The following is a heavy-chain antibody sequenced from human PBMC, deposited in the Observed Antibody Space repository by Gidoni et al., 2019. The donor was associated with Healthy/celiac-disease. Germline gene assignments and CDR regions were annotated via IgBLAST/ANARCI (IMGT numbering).Heavy chain of an antibody. V-gene: IGHV3-21*01. CDR2: ISSSSSYI. J-gene: IGHJ4*02. CDR3: ARDRSRQLERRPKYYFDY. Sequence: EVQLVESGGGLVKPGGSLRLSWAASGFTFSSYSMNWVRQAPGKGLEWVSSISSSSSYIYYADSVKGRFTISRDNAKNSLYLQMNSLRAEDTAVYYCARDRSRQLERRPKYYFDYWGQGTLVTVSS. CDR1: GFTFSSYS. D-gene: IGHD1-1*01.